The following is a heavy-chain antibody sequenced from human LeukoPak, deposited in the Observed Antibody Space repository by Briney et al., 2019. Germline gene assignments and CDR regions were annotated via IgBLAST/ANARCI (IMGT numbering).Heavy chain of an antibody. CDR2: ISSSSSYI. CDR3: ARDFLGAYAFDI. V-gene: IGHV3-21*01. J-gene: IGHJ3*02. D-gene: IGHD3-16*01. Sequence: PGGSLRLSCAASGFTFSSYSMNWVRQVPGKGLEWVSSISSSSSYIYYADSVKGRFTISRDNAKNSLYLQMNSLRAEDTAVYYCARDFLGAYAFDIWGQGTMVTVSS. CDR1: GFTFSSYS.